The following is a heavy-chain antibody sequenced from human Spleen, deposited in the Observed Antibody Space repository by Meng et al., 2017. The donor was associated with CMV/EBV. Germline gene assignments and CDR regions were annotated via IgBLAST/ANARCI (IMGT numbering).Heavy chain of an antibody. Sequence: SQTLSLTCAVYGGSFGGYYWSWIRQPPGKGLEWIGEINHSGSTNYNPSLKSRVTISVDTSKNQFSLKLSSVTAADTAVYYCARRPLRTLAARPHPLYYFDYWGQGTLVTVSS. CDR3: ARRPLRTLAARPHPLYYFDY. CDR2: INHSGST. CDR1: GGSFGGYY. J-gene: IGHJ4*02. V-gene: IGHV4-34*01. D-gene: IGHD6-6*01.